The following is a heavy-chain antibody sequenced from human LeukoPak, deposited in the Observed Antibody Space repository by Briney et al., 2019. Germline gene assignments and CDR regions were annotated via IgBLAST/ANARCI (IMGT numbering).Heavy chain of an antibody. CDR3: ARVLSIDAFDI. CDR2: ISAYNGNT. CDR1: GYTFTSYG. Sequence: ASVKVSCKASGYTFTSYGISWVRRAPGQGLEWVGWISAYNGNTNYAQKLQGRVTVTTDTSTSTAYMELRSLRSDDTAVYYCARVLSIDAFDIWGQGTMVTVSS. D-gene: IGHD2/OR15-2a*01. J-gene: IGHJ3*02. V-gene: IGHV1-18*01.